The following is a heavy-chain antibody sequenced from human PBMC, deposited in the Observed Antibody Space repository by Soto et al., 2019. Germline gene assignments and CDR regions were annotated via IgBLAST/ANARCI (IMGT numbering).Heavy chain of an antibody. J-gene: IGHJ3*02. D-gene: IGHD2-15*01. CDR1: GFTFSDYY. CDR2: ISSSGSGI. V-gene: IGHV3-11*01. Sequence: GGSLRLSCAASGFTFSDYYMTWIRQAPGKGLEWVAYISSSGSGIYYPDSVKGRFTISRDNAKNSLYLQMSSLRAEDTAVYYCARAYSDAFAIWGQGTMVTVSS. CDR3: ARAYSDAFAI.